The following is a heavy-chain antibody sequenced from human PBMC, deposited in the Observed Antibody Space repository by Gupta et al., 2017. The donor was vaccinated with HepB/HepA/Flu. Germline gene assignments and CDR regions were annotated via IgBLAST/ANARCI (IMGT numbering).Heavy chain of an antibody. CDR1: GASISRSSYF. D-gene: IGHD3-16*01. CDR3: ARRGSRGIRVGAGYFDL. V-gene: IGHV4-39*01. Sequence: QLQLQESGPGLVKPSETLSLICTVSGASISRSSYFWGWIRQPPGKGLEWIGNIYYTGSTYYNPSLKSRVTISVDTSKNQFSLKVNSVTAADPAVYYCARRGSRGIRVGAGYFDLWGRGTLVTVSS. CDR2: IYYTGST. J-gene: IGHJ2*01.